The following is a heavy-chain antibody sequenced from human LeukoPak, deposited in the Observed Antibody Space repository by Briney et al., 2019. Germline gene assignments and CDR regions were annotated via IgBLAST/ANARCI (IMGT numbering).Heavy chain of an antibody. CDR2: INHSGST. Sequence: SETLSLTCAVYGGSFSGYYWSWIRQPPGKGLEWIGEINHSGSTNYNPSLKSRVTISVDTSKNQFSLKLSSVTAADTAVYYCATSSLFLPRYLGQGTLVTVSS. J-gene: IGHJ4*02. D-gene: IGHD6-6*01. CDR1: GGSFSGYY. V-gene: IGHV4-34*01. CDR3: ATSSLFLPRY.